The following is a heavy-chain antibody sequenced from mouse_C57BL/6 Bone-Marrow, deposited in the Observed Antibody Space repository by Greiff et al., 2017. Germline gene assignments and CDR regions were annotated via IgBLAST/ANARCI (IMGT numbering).Heavy chain of an antibody. CDR3: AGIYYFGLFDY. V-gene: IGHV5-4*01. J-gene: IGHJ2*01. D-gene: IGHD1-1*01. CDR1: GFTFSSYA. Sequence: EVQVVESGGGLVKPGGSLKLSCAASGFTFSSYAMSWVRQTPEKRLEWVATISDGGSNTNYPDNVKGRFTISRDNTKYNLYLQMSHLKTEDTSMYYCAGIYYFGLFDYWGKGTTLTVSS. CDR2: ISDGGSNT.